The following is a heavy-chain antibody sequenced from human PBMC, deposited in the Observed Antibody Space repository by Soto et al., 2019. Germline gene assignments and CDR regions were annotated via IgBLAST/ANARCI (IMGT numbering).Heavy chain of an antibody. Sequence: QVQLQQWGAGLLKPSETLSLTCAVYGGSFSGYYWSWIRQPPGKGLEWIGEINHSGSTNYNPSLKSRVTISVDTSKNQFSLKLSSVTAADTAVYYCARGYSVTTSDWFDPWGQGTLVTVSS. J-gene: IGHJ5*02. D-gene: IGHD4-17*01. CDR2: INHSGST. CDR3: ARGYSVTTSDWFDP. CDR1: GGSFSGYY. V-gene: IGHV4-34*01.